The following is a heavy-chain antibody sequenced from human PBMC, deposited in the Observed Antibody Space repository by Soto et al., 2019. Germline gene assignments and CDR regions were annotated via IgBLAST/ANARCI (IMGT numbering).Heavy chain of an antibody. V-gene: IGHV4-34*01. Sequence: SETLSLTFAVYGVSFSGYYWSWXRQPPGKGLEWIGEINHSGSTNYNPSLKSRVTISVDTSKNQFSLKLSSVTAADTAVYYCARGPLTMVRGIINWGQGTLVTVSS. CDR1: GVSFSGYY. D-gene: IGHD3-10*01. CDR2: INHSGST. J-gene: IGHJ4*02. CDR3: ARGPLTMVRGIIN.